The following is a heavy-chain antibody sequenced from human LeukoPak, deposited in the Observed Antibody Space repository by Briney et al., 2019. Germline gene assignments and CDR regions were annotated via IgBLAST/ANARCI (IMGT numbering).Heavy chain of an antibody. CDR1: GFTFSSYA. CDR3: ARELGGSGYYYFDY. J-gene: IGHJ4*02. V-gene: IGHV3-30-3*01. D-gene: IGHD3-3*01. CDR2: ISYDGSNK. Sequence: PGGSLRLSCAASGFTFSSYAMHWVRQAPGKGLEWVAVISYDGSNKYYADSVKGRFTISRDNSKNTLYLQMNSLRAGDTAVYYCARELGGSGYYYFDYWGQGTLVTVSS.